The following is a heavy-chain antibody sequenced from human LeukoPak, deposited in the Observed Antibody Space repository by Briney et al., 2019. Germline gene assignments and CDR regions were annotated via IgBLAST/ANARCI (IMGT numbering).Heavy chain of an antibody. D-gene: IGHD3-22*01. CDR1: GVSFSGYY. V-gene: IGHV4-30-4*08. CDR3: ARVQGYYYDSTNRYYFDY. Sequence: SETLSLTCAVYGVSFSGYYWSWIRQPPGKGLEWIGYIYYSGSTYYNPSLKSRVTISVNTSKNQFSLKLSSVTAADTAVYYCARVQGYYYDSTNRYYFDYWGQGTLVTVSS. J-gene: IGHJ4*02. CDR2: IYYSGST.